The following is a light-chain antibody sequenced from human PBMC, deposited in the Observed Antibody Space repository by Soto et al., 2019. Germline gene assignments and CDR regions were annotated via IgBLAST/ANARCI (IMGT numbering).Light chain of an antibody. V-gene: IGLV2-8*01. CDR2: EVT. CDR1: SSDVGGYNY. CDR3: SAYAASNNFYFV. J-gene: IGLJ3*02. Sequence: QSALTQPPSASGSPGQSVTISCTGTSSDVGGYNYVSWYQQYPGRAPKLMIYEVTKLPSWVPDRFSGSKSGNTASLTVSGLQAEDEADYYCSAYAASNNFYFVFGGGTKVTVL.